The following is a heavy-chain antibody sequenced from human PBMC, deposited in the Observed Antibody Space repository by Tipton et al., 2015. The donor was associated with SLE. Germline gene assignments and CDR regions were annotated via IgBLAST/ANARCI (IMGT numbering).Heavy chain of an antibody. CDR1: GGSISSHY. J-gene: IGHJ5*02. Sequence: TLSLTCTVSGGSISSHYWSWFRQPPGKGLEWIGYIYYRGNTKYNPSLNSRVTISLDTSRTQFSLKLSSVTAADTAVYYCARDGRGYCDNSGCSEYHWFDPWGQGTQVTVSS. D-gene: IGHD2-15*01. CDR3: ARDGRGYCDNSGCSEYHWFDP. CDR2: IYYRGNT. V-gene: IGHV4-59*11.